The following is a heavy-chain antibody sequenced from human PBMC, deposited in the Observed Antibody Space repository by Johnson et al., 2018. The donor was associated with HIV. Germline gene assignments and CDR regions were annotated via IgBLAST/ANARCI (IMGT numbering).Heavy chain of an antibody. CDR1: GFTFSDYG. CDR2: IKSKTDGGTT. J-gene: IGHJ3*02. V-gene: IGHV3-15*01. CDR3: TTAELGWTGLGAFDI. D-gene: IGHD3/OR15-3a*01. Sequence: VQLVESGGGVVQPGGSLRLSCAASGFTFSDYGMHWVRQAPGKGLEWVGRIKSKTDGGTTDYAAPVKGRFTISRDDSKNTLYLQMNSLKTEDTAVYYCTTAELGWTGLGAFDIWGQGTMVTVSS.